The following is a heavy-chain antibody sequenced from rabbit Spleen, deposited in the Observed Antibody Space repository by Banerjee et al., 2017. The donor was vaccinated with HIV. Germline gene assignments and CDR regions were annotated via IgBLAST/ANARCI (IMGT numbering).Heavy chain of an antibody. V-gene: IGHV1S40*01. Sequence: QSLEESGGGLVQPEGSLPLTCTASGFSFSSSYYMCWVRQAPGKGLEWIACIYAGSSGSTYYATWAKGRFTGSKTSSTTVTLQMTSMTAADTAAYFCARDTSSSFSSYGMDLWGPGTLVTVS. J-gene: IGHJ6*01. CDR2: IYAGSSGST. D-gene: IGHD1-1*01. CDR3: ARDTSSSFSSYGMDL. CDR1: GFSFSSSYY.